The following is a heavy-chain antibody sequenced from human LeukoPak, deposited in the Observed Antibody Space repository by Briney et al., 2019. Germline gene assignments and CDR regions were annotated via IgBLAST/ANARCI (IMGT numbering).Heavy chain of an antibody. V-gene: IGHV3-48*04. Sequence: GGSLRLSCAASGVTFSYYGMDWVRQAPGQGLEWVAHIGIRSRTMYYADSVKGRFTISRDNAKNSLYLQMNSLRAEDTAVYYCARDSAERWLQLSYYYYYYMDVWGKGTTVTISS. CDR2: IGIRSRTM. CDR3: ARDSAERWLQLSYYYYYYMDV. D-gene: IGHD5-24*01. J-gene: IGHJ6*03. CDR1: GVTFSYYG.